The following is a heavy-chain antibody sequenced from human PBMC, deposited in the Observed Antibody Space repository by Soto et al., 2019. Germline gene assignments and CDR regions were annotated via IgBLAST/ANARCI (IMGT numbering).Heavy chain of an antibody. CDR1: GYTFTSYG. Sequence: GASVKVSCKASGYTFTSYGISWVRQAPGQGLEWMGWISAYNGNTNYAQKLQGRVTMTTDTSTSTAYMELRSLRSDDTAVYYCARVAGELLSDGPEPTDYWGQGTLVTVSS. J-gene: IGHJ4*02. CDR3: ARVAGELLSDGPEPTDY. V-gene: IGHV1-18*01. D-gene: IGHD1-26*01. CDR2: ISAYNGNT.